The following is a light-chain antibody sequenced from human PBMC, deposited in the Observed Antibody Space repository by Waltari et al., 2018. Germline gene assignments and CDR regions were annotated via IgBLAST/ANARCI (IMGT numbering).Light chain of an antibody. Sequence: SYELTQPPSVSVSPGQTARITCSGDALPKKYAYWYQQKSGQAPVLVIYEDSKRPSGIPERIPGSSSGTMATLTSSGAQVEDEGDYCCYSADSTVNHDVFGTGTKVTVL. V-gene: IGLV3-10*01. CDR1: ALPKKY. CDR2: EDS. CDR3: YSADSTVNHDV. J-gene: IGLJ1*01.